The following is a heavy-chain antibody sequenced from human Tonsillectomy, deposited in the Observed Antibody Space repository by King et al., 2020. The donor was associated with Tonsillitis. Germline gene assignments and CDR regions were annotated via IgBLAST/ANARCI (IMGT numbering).Heavy chain of an antibody. CDR2: ISEGGGST. CDR3: AKNWGWELLHLDY. Sequence: VQLVESGGGLVQPGGSLRLSCAASGFTFSSYAMSWVRQAPGKGLEWVSSISEGGGSTYYADSVKGRFTISRDNSKNTLYLQLNSLRAEDTAVYYCAKNWGWELLHLDYWGQGTLVTVSS. V-gene: IGHV3-23*04. J-gene: IGHJ4*02. D-gene: IGHD1-26*01. CDR1: GFTFSSYA.